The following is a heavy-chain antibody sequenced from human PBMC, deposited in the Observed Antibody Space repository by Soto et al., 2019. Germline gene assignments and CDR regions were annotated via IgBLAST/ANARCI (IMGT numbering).Heavy chain of an antibody. CDR1: GYTFTSYD. J-gene: IGHJ6*02. Sequence: ASVKVSCKASGYTFTSYDINWVRQATGQGLEWVGGMNPNSGKTAYAQKFQGRVTMTRDTSISTAYMELSSLRSEDTAVYYCARGKGMEENYYYYGLDIWGQGTTVTVSS. CDR3: ARGKGMEENYYYYGLDI. CDR2: MNPNSGKT. V-gene: IGHV1-8*01. D-gene: IGHD1-1*01.